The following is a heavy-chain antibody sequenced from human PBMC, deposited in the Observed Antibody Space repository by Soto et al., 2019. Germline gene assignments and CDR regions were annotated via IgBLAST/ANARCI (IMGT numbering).Heavy chain of an antibody. J-gene: IGHJ6*03. D-gene: IGHD3-10*01. CDR3: ARMVRGSNIDYYHYMDV. CDR1: GYTFTSHG. V-gene: IGHV1-18*01. Sequence: QVQLVQSGAVMKKPGASVKVSCKASGYTFTSHGLSWVRQAPGQGLEWMGWISASNGDTNNAQKYQGRVTVTTDASTSTGYMELRSLRSEDTAVYYCARMVRGSNIDYYHYMDVWGEGTTVTVSS. CDR2: ISASNGDT.